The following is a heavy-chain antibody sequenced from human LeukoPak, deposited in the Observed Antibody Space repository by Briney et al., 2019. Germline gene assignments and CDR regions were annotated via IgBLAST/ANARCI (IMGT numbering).Heavy chain of an antibody. V-gene: IGHV4-59*01. D-gene: IGHD1-26*01. J-gene: IGHJ6*03. CDR1: GGSINVNY. CDR2: MSYDGST. CDR3: ARDIRGSLYPYYFYYMDV. Sequence: PSETLSLTCTVSGGSINVNYWSWIRQPPGKGLEWIGYMSYDGSTNYNPSLKSRVSISVDTSKKQFSLMLSSVTAADTAVYYCARDIRGSLYPYYFYYMDVWGKGTTVTVSS.